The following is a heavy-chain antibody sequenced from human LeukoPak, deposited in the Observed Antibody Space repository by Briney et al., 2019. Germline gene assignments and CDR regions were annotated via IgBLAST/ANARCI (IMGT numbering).Heavy chain of an antibody. CDR2: INSDGSST. J-gene: IGHJ4*02. V-gene: IGHV3-74*01. D-gene: IGHD4-17*01. Sequence: GGSLRLSCAASGFTFSDYWMHWVRQTPEKGLVWVSRINSDGSSTIYADSVKGRFTISRDNSKNTLYLQMNSLRAEDTAVYYCAKDFVLVYGDPFDYWGQGTLVTVSS. CDR3: AKDFVLVYGDPFDY. CDR1: GFTFSDYW.